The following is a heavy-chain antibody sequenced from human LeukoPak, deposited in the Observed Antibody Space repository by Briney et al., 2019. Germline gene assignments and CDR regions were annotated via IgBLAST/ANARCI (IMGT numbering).Heavy chain of an antibody. CDR2: IYYSGST. Sequence: SETLSLTCTVSGGSVSSGSYYWSWIRQPPGKGLEWIGYIYYSGSTNYNPSLKSRVTISVDTSKNQFSLKLSSVTAADTAVYYCARGGTYYYDSSGSFDYWGQGTLVTVSS. CDR1: GGSVSSGSYY. CDR3: ARGGTYYYDSSGSFDY. J-gene: IGHJ4*02. V-gene: IGHV4-61*01. D-gene: IGHD3-22*01.